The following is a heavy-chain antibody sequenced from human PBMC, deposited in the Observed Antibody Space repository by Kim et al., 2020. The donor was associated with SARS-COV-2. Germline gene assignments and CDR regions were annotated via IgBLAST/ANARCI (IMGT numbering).Heavy chain of an antibody. CDR1: GFTFSSYS. CDR3: ARDYYDSSGLGGMDV. Sequence: GGSLRLSCAASGFTFSSYSMNWVRQAPGKGLEWVSSISSSSSYIYYADSVKGRFTISRDNAKNSLYLQMNSLRAEDTAVYYCARDYYDSSGLGGMDVWGQGTTVTVSS. V-gene: IGHV3-21*01. J-gene: IGHJ6*02. CDR2: ISSSSSYI. D-gene: IGHD3-22*01.